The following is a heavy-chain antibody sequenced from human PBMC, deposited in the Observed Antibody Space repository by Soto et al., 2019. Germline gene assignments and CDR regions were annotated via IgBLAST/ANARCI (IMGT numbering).Heavy chain of an antibody. CDR2: IWYEGTKK. V-gene: IGHV3-33*01. CDR3: ARDGIGWRGGDH. D-gene: IGHD6-19*01. J-gene: IGHJ4*02. Sequence: QVQLVESGGGVVQPGRSLRLSCAASGFTFSSYSMHGVRQAPGKGLEWVAVIWYEGTKKYYADSVKGRFTLSRDNSQDTLYLQRNSLTAEDTAVYYCARDGIGWRGGDHWGQGTLVTVSS. CDR1: GFTFSSYS.